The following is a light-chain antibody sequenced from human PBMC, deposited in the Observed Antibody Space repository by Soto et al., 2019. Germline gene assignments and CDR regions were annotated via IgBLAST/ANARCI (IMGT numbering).Light chain of an antibody. CDR1: SSNIGAGYD. CDR3: QSYDISLSGYV. V-gene: IGLV1-40*01. Sequence: QPVLTQPPSVSGAPGQRVTISCTGSSSNIGAGYDVHWYQQLPGTAPKLLIYGNSNRPSGVPDRFSGSKSGTSASLAITGIKAEDEADYYRQSYDISLSGYVFGTGTKLTVL. J-gene: IGLJ1*01. CDR2: GNS.